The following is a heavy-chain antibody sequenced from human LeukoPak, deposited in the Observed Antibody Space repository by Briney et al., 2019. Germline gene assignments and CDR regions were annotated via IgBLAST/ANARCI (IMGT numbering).Heavy chain of an antibody. J-gene: IGHJ4*02. CDR1: GGSISSSSYY. D-gene: IGHD3-9*01. Sequence: PSETLSLTCTVSGGSISSSSYYWGWIRQPPGKGLEWIGSIYYSGSTYYNPSLKSRVTISVDTSKNQFSLKVTSVTAADTAVYYCARSKDILTGYCFDYWGQGTLVTVSS. V-gene: IGHV4-39*07. CDR2: IYYSGST. CDR3: ARSKDILTGYCFDY.